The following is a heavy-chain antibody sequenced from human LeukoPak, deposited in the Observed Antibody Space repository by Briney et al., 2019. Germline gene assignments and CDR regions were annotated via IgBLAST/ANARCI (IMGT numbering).Heavy chain of an antibody. J-gene: IGHJ4*02. V-gene: IGHV3-66*01. D-gene: IGHD4-17*01. Sequence: GGSLRLSCAASGFTVSSNYMSWVRQAPGKGLEWVSVIYSGGSTYYADSVKGRFTISRDNSKNTLYLQMNSLRAEDTAVYYGARALMGGDYAPYFDYWGQGTLVTVSS. CDR3: ARALMGGDYAPYFDY. CDR2: IYSGGST. CDR1: GFTVSSNY.